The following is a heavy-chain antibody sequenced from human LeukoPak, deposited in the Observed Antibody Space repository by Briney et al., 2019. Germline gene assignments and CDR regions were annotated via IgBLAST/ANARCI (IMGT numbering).Heavy chain of an antibody. V-gene: IGHV3-30*09. CDR3: AREGYYGSGSPPSLYFDY. CDR1: GFTFRNYV. D-gene: IGHD3-10*01. CDR2: TSSDLNVK. Sequence: GGSLRLSCAASGFTFRNYVIHWVRQAPGKGLGWVAVTSSDLNVKLYADSVKGRFAISRDNSRSTLYLQMNSLRPEDTAIYYCAREGYYGSGSPPSLYFDYWGQGTLVTVSS. J-gene: IGHJ4*02.